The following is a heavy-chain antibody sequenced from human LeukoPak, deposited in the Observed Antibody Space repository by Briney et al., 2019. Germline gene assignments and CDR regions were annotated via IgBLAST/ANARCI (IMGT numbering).Heavy chain of an antibody. CDR2: INSDGRTT. D-gene: IGHD3-10*01. V-gene: IGHV3-74*01. J-gene: IGHJ4*02. Sequence: SGGSLRLSCAASGFTFSSYWMHWVRQVPGKGLVWVSRINSDGRTTTYADSVKGRFTISRDNAKTTLFLQMNSLRAEDTAVYYCAGTVGSAPDYYGSGGFAVLDYWGQGTLVTVSS. CDR3: AGTVGSAPDYYGSGGFAVLDY. CDR1: GFTFSSYW.